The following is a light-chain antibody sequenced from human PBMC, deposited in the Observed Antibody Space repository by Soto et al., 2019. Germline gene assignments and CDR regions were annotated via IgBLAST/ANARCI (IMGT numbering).Light chain of an antibody. CDR3: SSYAGINNPLV. CDR1: SSDVGGYNY. V-gene: IGLV2-8*01. Sequence: QSALTQPPSASGSPGQSVTISCTGTSSDVGGYNYVSWYQQHPGKAPKLMIYEVSKRPSGVPDRFSGSKSGNTASLTVSGLQAEDEADYYCSSYAGINNPLVFATGTKLTVL. J-gene: IGLJ1*01. CDR2: EVS.